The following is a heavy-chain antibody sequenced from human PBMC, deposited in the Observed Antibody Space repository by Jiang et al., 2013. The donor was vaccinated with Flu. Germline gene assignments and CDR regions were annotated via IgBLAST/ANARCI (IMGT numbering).Heavy chain of an antibody. CDR2: ISYDGSNK. CDR3: AKDREWLQRAVKSKVDY. D-gene: IGHD5-24*01. V-gene: IGHV3-30*18. Sequence: LLESGGGVVQPGRSLRLSCAASGFTFSSYGMHWVRQAPGKGLEWVAVISYDGSNKYYADSVKGRFTISRDNSKDTLYLQMNSLRAEDTAVYYCAKDREWLQRAVKSKVDYWGQGTLVTVSS. J-gene: IGHJ4*02. CDR1: GFTFSSYG.